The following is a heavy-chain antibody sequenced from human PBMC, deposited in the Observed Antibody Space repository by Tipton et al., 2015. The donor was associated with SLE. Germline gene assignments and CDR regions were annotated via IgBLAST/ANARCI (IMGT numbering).Heavy chain of an antibody. CDR2: MYNSGST. V-gene: IGHV4-59*08. CDR1: GASISSYY. CDR3: ARQRGGDFDY. J-gene: IGHJ4*02. Sequence: TLSLTCTVSGASISSYYWSWIRQPPGKGLEWIGWGGIGYMYNSGSTNYNPSLKSRVTISVDTSKNQFPLNLSSVTAADTAVYYCARQRGGDFDYWGQGTLVTVSS. D-gene: IGHD3-16*01.